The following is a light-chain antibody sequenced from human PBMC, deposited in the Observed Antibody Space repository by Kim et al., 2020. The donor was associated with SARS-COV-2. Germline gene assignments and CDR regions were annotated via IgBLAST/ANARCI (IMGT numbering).Light chain of an antibody. CDR1: NSNIGPNY. J-gene: IGLJ2*01. Sequence: GQGITISCSGGNSNIGPNYVSSYQHLPGTAPKLVIFNNDQRPSGVPDRFSVSKSGTSTYLVISGLRSEDEADYFCAAWDEGLRGPVFGGGTQLTVL. V-gene: IGLV1-47*02. CDR3: AAWDEGLRGPV. CDR2: NND.